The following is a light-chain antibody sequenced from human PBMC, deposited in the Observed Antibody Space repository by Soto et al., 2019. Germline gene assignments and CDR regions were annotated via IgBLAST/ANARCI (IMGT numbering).Light chain of an antibody. V-gene: IGLV2-14*01. Sequence: QSVLTQPASVSGSPGQSITISCTGTSSDVGGYNYVSWYQQYPGKAPKVMIYEVTNRPSGVSNRFSGSKSGNTASLTISGLQAEDEADYYCCSFAVGSTLVFGGGTKLTVL. CDR3: CSFAVGSTLV. CDR2: EVT. J-gene: IGLJ2*01. CDR1: SSDVGGYNY.